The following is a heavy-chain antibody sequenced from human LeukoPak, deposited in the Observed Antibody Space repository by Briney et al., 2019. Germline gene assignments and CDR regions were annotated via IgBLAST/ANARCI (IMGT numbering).Heavy chain of an antibody. V-gene: IGHV3-74*01. Sequence: GGSLRLSCAASGFTFSGYWMHWVRHTPGKGLVWVSRLNGDGSSTYYADSVRGRFTISRDNAKNTLYLQMNSLRAEDTAVYYCARGWAYCGGADCYSANGYFDLWGRGTLVTVSS. CDR2: LNGDGSST. CDR1: GFTFSGYW. J-gene: IGHJ2*01. D-gene: IGHD2-21*02. CDR3: ARGWAYCGGADCYSANGYFDL.